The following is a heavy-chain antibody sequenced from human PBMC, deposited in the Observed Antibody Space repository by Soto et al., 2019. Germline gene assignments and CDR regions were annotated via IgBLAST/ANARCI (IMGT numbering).Heavy chain of an antibody. CDR3: ARVGGYDSSGYLYYFDY. CDR1: GFTISSNY. Sequence: LRVSCAASGFTISSNYMSWVRQAPGKGLEWVSVIYSGGSTYYADSVKGRFTISRDNSKNTLYLQMNSLRAEDTAVYYCARVGGYDSSGYLYYFDYWGQGTLVTVSS. CDR2: IYSGGST. V-gene: IGHV3-53*01. D-gene: IGHD3-22*01. J-gene: IGHJ4*02.